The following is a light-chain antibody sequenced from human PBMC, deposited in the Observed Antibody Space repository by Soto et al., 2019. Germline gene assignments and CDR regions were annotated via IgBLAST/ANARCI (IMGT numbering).Light chain of an antibody. CDR2: DAS. J-gene: IGKJ4*01. Sequence: EIVLTQSPATLSLSPGERATLSCRASQSISTYLAWYQQKRGQAPRLLIYDASNRATGIPARFSGSGSGTDFTLTISSLEPEDCAVYYCQQRTNWPLNFGGGTKVDIK. V-gene: IGKV3-11*01. CDR1: QSISTY. CDR3: QQRTNWPLN.